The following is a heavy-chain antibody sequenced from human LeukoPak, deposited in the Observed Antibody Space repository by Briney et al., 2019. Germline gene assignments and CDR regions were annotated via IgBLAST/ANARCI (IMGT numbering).Heavy chain of an antibody. CDR1: GFTFTSYG. Sequence: GGSLRLSCAASGFTFTSYGVHCLRQAPGKGLEWVAFIWYDGSNKYYADSVKGRFTISRDNSKNTLYLQMNSLRPEDTAVYYCAKTTSGRNFLYFFDYWGQGTLVTVSS. V-gene: IGHV3-30*02. J-gene: IGHJ4*02. D-gene: IGHD4-23*01. CDR3: AKTTSGRNFLYFFDY. CDR2: IWYDGSNK.